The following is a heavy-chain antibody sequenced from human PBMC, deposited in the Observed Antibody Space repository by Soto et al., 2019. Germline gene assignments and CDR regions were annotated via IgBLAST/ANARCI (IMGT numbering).Heavy chain of an antibody. D-gene: IGHD3-3*01. CDR2: IYYSGST. J-gene: IGHJ4*02. V-gene: IGHV4-61*01. CDR3: ARALYYDFWSGYYPFDY. CDR1: GGSVSSGSYY. Sequence: PSETLSLTCTVSGGSVSSGSYYWSWIRQPPGKGLEWIGYIYYSGSTNYNPSLKSRVTISVDTSKNQFSLKLSSVTAADTAVYYCARALYYDFWSGYYPFDYWGQGTLVTVSS.